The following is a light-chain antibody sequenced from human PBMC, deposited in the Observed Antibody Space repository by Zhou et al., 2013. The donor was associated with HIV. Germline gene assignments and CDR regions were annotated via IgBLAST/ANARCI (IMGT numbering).Light chain of an antibody. CDR1: QSLSNSH. CDR3: QQYGSTPRT. Sequence: EIVLTQSPGTLSLSPGERVTVSCRASQSLSNSHLAWYQQKPGQAPRLLIYGASSRATGIPDRFSGSGSGTDFTLTISRLEPEDFAVYYCQQYGSTPRTFGQGTKVEIK. J-gene: IGKJ1*01. CDR2: GAS. V-gene: IGKV3-20*01.